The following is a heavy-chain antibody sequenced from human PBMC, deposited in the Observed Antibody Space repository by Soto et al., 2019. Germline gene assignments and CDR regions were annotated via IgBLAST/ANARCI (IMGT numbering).Heavy chain of an antibody. CDR1: GFAFSSSD. CDR3: VQDPNWEWGY. J-gene: IGHJ4*02. Sequence: EVHLLESGGGLVQPGGSLRLSCAASGFAFSSSDMNWVRQPPGKGLEWVANINNIGGSTSYADAVKGRFTISRDNSENTVYLQMNSRKAEDTAVYYFVQDPNWEWGYWGQGTLVTFSS. CDR2: INNIGGST. V-gene: IGHV3-23*01. D-gene: IGHD1-1*01.